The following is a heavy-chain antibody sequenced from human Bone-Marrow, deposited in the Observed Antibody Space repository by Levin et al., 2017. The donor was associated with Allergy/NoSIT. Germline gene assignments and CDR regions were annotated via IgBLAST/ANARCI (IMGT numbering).Heavy chain of an antibody. V-gene: IGHV3-21*01. CDR3: TRAGFDFLTGYSPPYFYYYFDV. Sequence: GESLKISCLASGFTFSTYTMNWVRQAPGKGLEWVSSISSTSTFIDYADSVKGRFTISRDNAKRSLFLQMNSLREEDTTIYYCTRAGFDFLTGYSPPYFYYYFDVWGKGTTVTVSS. CDR1: GFTFSTYT. CDR2: ISSTSTFI. D-gene: IGHD3-9*01. J-gene: IGHJ6*03.